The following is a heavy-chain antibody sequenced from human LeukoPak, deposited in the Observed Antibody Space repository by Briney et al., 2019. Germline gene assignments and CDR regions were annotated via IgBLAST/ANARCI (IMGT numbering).Heavy chain of an antibody. J-gene: IGHJ4*02. V-gene: IGHV3-48*03. CDR2: ISESGSLI. D-gene: IGHD1-1*01. CDR3: ARDSGSGTTGNEFDY. Sequence: GGSLRLSCAASGCTFSNYEMNWVRQAPGKGLEWVAYISESGSLIYYADSVMGRFTISRDNSKNSLFLQMSSLRAEDTAVYYCARDSGSGTTGNEFDYWGQGTLVSVSS. CDR1: GCTFSNYE.